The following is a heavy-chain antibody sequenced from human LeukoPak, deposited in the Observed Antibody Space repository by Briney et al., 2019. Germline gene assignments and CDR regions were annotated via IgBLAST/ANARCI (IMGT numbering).Heavy chain of an antibody. CDR3: ARQYYDFWSGHPDAFDI. V-gene: IGHV4-59*08. J-gene: IGHJ3*02. Sequence: PSETLSLTCTVSGGSISSYYWSWIRQPAGKGLEWIGYIYYSGSTNYNPSLKSRVTISVDTSKNQFSLKLSSVTAADTAVYYCARQYYDFWSGHPDAFDIWGQGTMVTVSS. CDR2: IYYSGST. D-gene: IGHD3-3*01. CDR1: GGSISSYY.